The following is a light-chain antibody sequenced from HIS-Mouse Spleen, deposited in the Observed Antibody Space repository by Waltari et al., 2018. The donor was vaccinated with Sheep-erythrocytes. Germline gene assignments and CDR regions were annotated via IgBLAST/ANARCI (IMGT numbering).Light chain of an antibody. CDR1: QGISSW. CDR3: QQANSVPIT. J-gene: IGKJ5*01. CDR2: AAS. V-gene: IGKV1-12*01. Sequence: DIQMTQSPSSVSASVGDRVTITCRASQGISSWLALYQQKPGKAPKLLIYAASSLQSGFPSRFSGSGSGTDFTLTISSLQPEDFATYYCQQANSVPITFGQGTRLEIK.